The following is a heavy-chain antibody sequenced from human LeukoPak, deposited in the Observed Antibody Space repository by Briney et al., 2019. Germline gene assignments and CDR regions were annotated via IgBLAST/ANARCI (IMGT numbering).Heavy chain of an antibody. Sequence: GGSLRLSCAASGFTFNGYAMSWVRQAPGKGLKWVASITATGGTKFYADSVKGRFTISRDNSKNTLYLQMNSLRAEDTAVYYCAKDYSGAYFRGADYWGQGTLVTVSS. D-gene: IGHD1-26*01. V-gene: IGHV3-23*01. CDR2: ITATGGTK. CDR1: GFTFNGYA. J-gene: IGHJ4*02. CDR3: AKDYSGAYFRGADY.